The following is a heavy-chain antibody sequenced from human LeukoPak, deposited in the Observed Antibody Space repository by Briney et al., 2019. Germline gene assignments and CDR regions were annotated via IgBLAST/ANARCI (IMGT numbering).Heavy chain of an antibody. D-gene: IGHD5-18*01. CDR2: IYYSGST. CDR3: ARDHGYSYGYYYGMDV. V-gene: IGHV4-59*01. J-gene: IGHJ6*02. CDR1: GVSISGYY. Sequence: SETLSLTCTVSGVSISGYYWSWIRQPPGKGLEWIGYIYYSGSTNYNPSLKTRVTISVDTSKKQFSLKLTSVTAADTAVYYCARDHGYSYGYYYGMDVRGQGTTVTVSS.